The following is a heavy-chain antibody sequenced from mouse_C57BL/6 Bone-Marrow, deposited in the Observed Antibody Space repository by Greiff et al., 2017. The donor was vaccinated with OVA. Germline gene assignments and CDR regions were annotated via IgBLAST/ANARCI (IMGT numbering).Heavy chain of an antibody. V-gene: IGHV1-54*01. CDR1: GYAFTSYL. J-gene: IGHJ4*01. CDR2: INPGSGCT. CDR3: ARVHSHFSMDD. Sequence: QVQLQQSGAELVRPGTSVKVSCKASGYAFTSYLMEWVKQRPGQGLEWIGVINPGSGCTNYNEKFKGKATLTADKSSSTAYMQLSSLTSEDSAVYFCARVHSHFSMDDWGQGTSVTVSS.